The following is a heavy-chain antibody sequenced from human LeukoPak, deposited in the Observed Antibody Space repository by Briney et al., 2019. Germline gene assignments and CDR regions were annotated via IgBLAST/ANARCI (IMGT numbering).Heavy chain of an antibody. CDR3: ARRMGRRFGERYYYYHYMDV. CDR2: INHSGST. D-gene: IGHD3-10*01. Sequence: SETLSLTCAVYGGSFSGYYWSWIRQPPGKGLEWIGEINHSGSTNYNPSLKSRVTISVDTSKNQFSLKLSSVTAADTAVYYCARRMGRRFGERYYYYHYMDVWGKGTTVTISS. J-gene: IGHJ6*03. V-gene: IGHV4-34*01. CDR1: GGSFSGYY.